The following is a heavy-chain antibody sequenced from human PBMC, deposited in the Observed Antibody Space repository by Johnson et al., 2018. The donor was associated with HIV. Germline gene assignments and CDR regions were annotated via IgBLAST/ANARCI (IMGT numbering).Heavy chain of an antibody. J-gene: IGHJ3*02. CDR3: AKDFGSGWADAFDI. D-gene: IGHD6-19*01. V-gene: IGHV3-73*01. CDR2: IRSKGNTYAT. Sequence: VQLVESGGGVVRPGRSLRLSCAASGFTFSNYPMHWVRQAPGKGLEWVGLIRSKGNTYATVYSASLKGRFTISRDDSKNTVYLQMNSLRTEDSALYYCAKDFGSGWADAFDIWGQGTGVTISS. CDR1: GFTFSNYP.